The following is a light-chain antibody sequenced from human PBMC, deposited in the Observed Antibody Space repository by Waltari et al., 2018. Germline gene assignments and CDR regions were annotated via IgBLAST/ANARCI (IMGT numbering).Light chain of an antibody. Sequence: QSALTQPASVSGSPGQSITISCTGTSSDVGTYNLVSWYQQHPGKAPKLIIYEASKRPSGVSTRFSGSNSGNTASLTLSGLQAKDEADYYCCSYAGSSTYVFGTGTKVTVL. J-gene: IGLJ1*01. V-gene: IGLV2-23*01. CDR2: EAS. CDR3: CSYAGSSTYV. CDR1: SSDVGTYNL.